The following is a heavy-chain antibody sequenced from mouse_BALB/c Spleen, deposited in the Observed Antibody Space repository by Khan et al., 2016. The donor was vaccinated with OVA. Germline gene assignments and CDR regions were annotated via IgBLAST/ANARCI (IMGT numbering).Heavy chain of an antibody. J-gene: IGHJ1*01. Sequence: QVQLKESGPELKKPGETVKISCKASGYTFTNYGMNWVKQAPGKGLKWMGWINTYTGEPTYADDFKGRFAFSLETSASTAYLQINNLKSEDTATYFCASHGYWYFDVWGAGTTVTVSS. V-gene: IGHV9-3-1*01. CDR3: ASHGYWYFDV. CDR1: GYTFTNYG. CDR2: INTYTGEP.